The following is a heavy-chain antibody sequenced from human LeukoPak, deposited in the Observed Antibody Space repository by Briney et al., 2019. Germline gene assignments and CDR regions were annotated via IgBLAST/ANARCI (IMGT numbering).Heavy chain of an antibody. V-gene: IGHV5-51*01. CDR2: IYPGDSGT. Sequence: NSGESLKISCKGSGYSFTSYWIGWVRQMPGKGLEWMGIIYPGDSGTRYSPSFQGQVTISADKSISTAYLQWSSLKASDTAMYYCARPHGGDPGTTDYFDYWGQGTLVTVSS. CDR3: ARPHGGDPGTTDYFDY. D-gene: IGHD1-7*01. CDR1: GYSFTSYW. J-gene: IGHJ4*02.